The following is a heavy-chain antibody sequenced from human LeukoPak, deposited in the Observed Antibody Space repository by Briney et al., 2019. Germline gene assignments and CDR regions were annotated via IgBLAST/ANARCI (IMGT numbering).Heavy chain of an antibody. CDR2: ISYDGSNK. Sequence: GGSLRLSCAASGFTFSSYAMHWVRQAPGKGLGWVAVISYDGSNKYYADSVKGRFTISRDNSKNTLYLQMNSLRAEDTAVYYCARGTVTTLFDYWGQGTLVTVSS. CDR3: ARGTVTTLFDY. V-gene: IGHV3-30*04. D-gene: IGHD4-17*01. J-gene: IGHJ4*02. CDR1: GFTFSSYA.